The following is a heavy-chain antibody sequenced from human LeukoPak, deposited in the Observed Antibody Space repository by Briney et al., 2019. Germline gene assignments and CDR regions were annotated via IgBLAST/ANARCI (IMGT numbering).Heavy chain of an antibody. CDR1: GFTFSSYG. J-gene: IGHJ4*02. Sequence: GRSLRLSCAASGFTFSSYGMHWVRQAPGKGLEWVAVISYDGSNKYYADSVKGQFTISRDNSKNTLYLQMNSLRAEDTAVYYCAKDRGYSYGGDFDYWGQGTLVTVSS. CDR2: ISYDGSNK. D-gene: IGHD5-18*01. CDR3: AKDRGYSYGGDFDY. V-gene: IGHV3-30*18.